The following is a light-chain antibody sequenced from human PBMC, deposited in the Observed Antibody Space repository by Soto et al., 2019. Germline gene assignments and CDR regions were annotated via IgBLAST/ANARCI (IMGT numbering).Light chain of an antibody. CDR1: SSDVGSYNL. CDR2: EGS. Sequence: QSALTQPASVSGSPGQSITISCTGTSSDVGSYNLVSWYQQHPGKASKLMIYEGSKRPSGVSNRFSGSNSGNTASLTISGLQAEDEADYYCCTYAGSSPDVFGTGTKLTVL. J-gene: IGLJ1*01. V-gene: IGLV2-23*01. CDR3: CTYAGSSPDV.